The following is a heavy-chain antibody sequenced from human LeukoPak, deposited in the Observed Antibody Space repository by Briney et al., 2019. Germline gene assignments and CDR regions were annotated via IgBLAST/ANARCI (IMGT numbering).Heavy chain of an antibody. J-gene: IGHJ6*02. CDR3: ARELRRGIVGVPYGMDV. CDR1: GFTFSSYG. D-gene: IGHD1-26*01. Sequence: PGGSLRLSCAASGFTFSSYGMHWVRQAPGKGLEWVSYISSSSSTIYYADSVKGRFTISRDNAKNSLYLQMNSLRAENTAVYYCARELRRGIVGVPYGMDVWGQGTTVTVSS. CDR2: ISSSSSTI. V-gene: IGHV3-48*04.